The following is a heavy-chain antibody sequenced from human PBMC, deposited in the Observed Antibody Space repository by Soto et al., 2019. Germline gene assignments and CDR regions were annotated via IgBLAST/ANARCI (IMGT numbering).Heavy chain of an antibody. CDR3: ARGQGYCSGGSCLNYYYMDV. V-gene: IGHV1-2*04. CDR2: INPNSGGT. Sequence: ASVKVSCKASGYTFTGYYMHWVRQAPGQGLEWMGWINPNSGGTNYAQKFQGWVTMTRDTSISTAYMELSRLRSDETAVYYCARGQGYCSGGSCLNYYYMDVWGKGTTVTVSS. CDR1: GYTFTGYY. D-gene: IGHD2-15*01. J-gene: IGHJ6*03.